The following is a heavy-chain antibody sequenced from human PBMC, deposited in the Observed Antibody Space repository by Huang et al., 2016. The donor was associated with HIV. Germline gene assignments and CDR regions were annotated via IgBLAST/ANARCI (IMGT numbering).Heavy chain of an antibody. J-gene: IGHJ3*02. CDR1: GFPFNNHA. CDR3: ARAKDTWDAYDI. Sequence: VQLVESGGGVVQPGRSLRLFCAASGFPFNNHAMHWVRQAPGKVLDWVAVISNDGSNNYYADSVKGRFTISRDSSKSTLFLHMTSLITEDTAVYYCARAKDTWDAYDIWGQGTMVIVSS. D-gene: IGHD5-18*01. V-gene: IGHV3-30-3*01. CDR2: ISNDGSNN.